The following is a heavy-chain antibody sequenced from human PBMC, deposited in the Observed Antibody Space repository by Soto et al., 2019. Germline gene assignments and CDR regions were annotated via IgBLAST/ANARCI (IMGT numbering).Heavy chain of an antibody. CDR2: IYPGDSDT. V-gene: IGHV5-51*01. CDR3: AKFQRSFDRTGYLDA. Sequence: SGESLKISCKGSGFGFDITWLAWLRQVPGKGLEWVGIIYPGDSDTRYSPSLEGRVTLSVDKSITTAYLHLTSLKESDTGTYYCAKFQRSFDRTGYLDAWGQGTPVTVSS. CDR1: GFGFDITW. D-gene: IGHD3-9*01. J-gene: IGHJ5*02.